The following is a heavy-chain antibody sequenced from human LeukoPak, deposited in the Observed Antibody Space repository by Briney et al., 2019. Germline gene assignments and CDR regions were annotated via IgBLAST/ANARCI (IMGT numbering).Heavy chain of an antibody. D-gene: IGHD2-15*01. CDR1: GFTFSSYAM. V-gene: IGHV4-4*02. Sequence: GSLRLSCAASGFTFSSYAMSWVRQPPGKELEWIGEIYHSGSTNYNPSLKSRVTISVDKSKNQFSLKLSSVTAADTAVYYCARVTCSGGSCNFDYWGQGTLVTVSS. J-gene: IGHJ4*02. CDR2: IYHSGST. CDR3: ARVTCSGGSCNFDY.